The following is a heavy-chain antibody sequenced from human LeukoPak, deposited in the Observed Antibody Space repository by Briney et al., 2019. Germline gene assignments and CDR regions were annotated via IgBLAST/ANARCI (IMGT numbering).Heavy chain of an antibody. CDR2: ISPNSGGT. V-gene: IGHV1-2*02. Sequence: ASVKVSCKASGYSFTGYYMHWVRQAPGQGLEWMGWISPNSGGTNYAQKFQGRVTITADKSTSTAYMELSSLRSEDTAVYYCARDRYYGSGSYSYYGMDVWGKGTTVTVSS. CDR3: ARDRYYGSGSYSYYGMDV. J-gene: IGHJ6*04. CDR1: GYSFTGYY. D-gene: IGHD3-10*01.